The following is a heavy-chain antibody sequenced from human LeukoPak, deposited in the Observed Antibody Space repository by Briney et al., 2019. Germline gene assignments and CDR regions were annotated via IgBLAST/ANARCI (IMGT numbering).Heavy chain of an antibody. Sequence: PGGSLRLSCAASGFTFSDYNMRWIRQAPGKGLEWVSSISRSGSTKYYADSVKGRFTISRDNAKNSLYLQMNSLRAEDTAVYYCARDRCSSISCFALDYWGQGTLVTVSS. CDR1: GFTFSDYN. CDR2: ISRSGSTK. J-gene: IGHJ4*02. CDR3: ARDRCSSISCFALDY. D-gene: IGHD2-2*01. V-gene: IGHV3-11*04.